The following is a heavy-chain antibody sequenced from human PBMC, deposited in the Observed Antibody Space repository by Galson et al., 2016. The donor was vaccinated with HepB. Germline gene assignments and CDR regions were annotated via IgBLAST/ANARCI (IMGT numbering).Heavy chain of an antibody. CDR3: ARGAYSSFDI. CDR2: TYRGSN. Sequence: AISGDSVSNNHVAWNWIRQSPSRGLEWLGRTYRGSNQYAASMRGRIAINSDTSTNQFSLQLSSVTPEDTGLYYCARGAYSSFDIWGPGTMVTASS. V-gene: IGHV6-1*01. J-gene: IGHJ3*02. D-gene: IGHD2-15*01. CDR1: GDSVSNNHVA.